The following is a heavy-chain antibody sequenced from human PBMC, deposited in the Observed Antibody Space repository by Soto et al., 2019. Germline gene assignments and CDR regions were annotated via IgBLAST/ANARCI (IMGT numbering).Heavy chain of an antibody. D-gene: IGHD3-3*01. CDR2: MNPNGGNT. CDR1: GYTFTSYD. CDR3: ARGTDAGYDFWSGCQRQRRNNWFAP. Sequence: ASVKVSCKASGYTFTSYDINWVRQATGQGLEWMGWMNPNGGNTGYAQKFQGRVTMTRNTSISTAYMELSSLRSEDTAVYYCARGTDAGYDFWSGCQRQRRNNWFAPWGQGTLVTVFS. J-gene: IGHJ5*02. V-gene: IGHV1-8*01.